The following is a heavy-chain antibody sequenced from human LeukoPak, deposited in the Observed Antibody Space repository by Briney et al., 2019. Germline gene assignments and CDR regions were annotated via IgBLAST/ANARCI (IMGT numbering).Heavy chain of an antibody. CDR3: AKHSTYCSGGSCQEDFDY. CDR2: ISGSGGST. D-gene: IGHD2-15*01. J-gene: IGHJ4*02. Sequence: PGGPLRLSCAASGFTFSSYAMSWVRQAPGKGLEWVSAISGSGGSTYYADSVKGRFTISRDNSKNTLYLQMESLRAEDTAVYYCAKHSTYCSGGSCQEDFDYWGQGTLVTVSS. V-gene: IGHV3-23*01. CDR1: GFTFSSYA.